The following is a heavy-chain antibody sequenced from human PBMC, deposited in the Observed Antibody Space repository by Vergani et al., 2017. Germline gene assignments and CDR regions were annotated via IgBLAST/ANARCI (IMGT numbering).Heavy chain of an antibody. D-gene: IGHD3-10*01. CDR3: SRDLIWFGEGGYAFDI. J-gene: IGHJ3*02. Sequence: QVQLQESGPGLVKPSETLSLTCTVSGGSISSYYWSWIRQPPGKGLEWIGYIYYSGSTNYNPSLKSRVTISVDTSKNQFSLKLSSVTAADTAVYYCSRDLIWFGEGGYAFDIWGQGTMVTVSS. V-gene: IGHV4-59*12. CDR1: GGSISSYY. CDR2: IYYSGST.